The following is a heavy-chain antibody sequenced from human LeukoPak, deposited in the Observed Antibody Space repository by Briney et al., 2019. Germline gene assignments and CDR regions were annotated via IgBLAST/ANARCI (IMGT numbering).Heavy chain of an antibody. D-gene: IGHD4-17*01. CDR3: AREDYGDYDPNFDY. J-gene: IGHJ4*02. Sequence: GGSLRLSCAASGFTFSSYSMNWVRQAPGKGLEWVSYISSSGSTIYYADSVKGRFTISRDNAKNSLYLQMNSLRAEDTAVYYCAREDYGDYDPNFDYWGQGTLVTVSS. CDR1: GFTFSSYS. CDR2: ISSSGSTI. V-gene: IGHV3-48*04.